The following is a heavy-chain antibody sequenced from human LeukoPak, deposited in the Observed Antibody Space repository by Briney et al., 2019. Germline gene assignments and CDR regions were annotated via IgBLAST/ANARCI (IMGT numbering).Heavy chain of an antibody. V-gene: IGHV4-31*03. J-gene: IGHJ4*02. D-gene: IGHD3-22*01. Sequence: SETLSLTCTVSGGSISSGGYYWSWIRQHPGKGLEWIGYIYYSGSTYSNPSLKSRVTISVDTSKNQFSLRLSSVTAADTAVYYCAREVGYYDSSGYFDYWGQGTLVSVSS. CDR2: IYYSGST. CDR1: GGSISSGGYY. CDR3: AREVGYYDSSGYFDY.